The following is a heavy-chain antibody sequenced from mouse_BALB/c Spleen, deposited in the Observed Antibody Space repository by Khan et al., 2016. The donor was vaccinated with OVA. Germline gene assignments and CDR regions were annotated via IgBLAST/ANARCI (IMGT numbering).Heavy chain of an antibody. CDR1: GDSISSGY. CDR3: ARSTYRYAFAY. J-gene: IGHJ3*01. D-gene: IGHD2-14*01. CDR2: MISSGYT. Sequence: EVQLQESGPSLVQPSQTLSLTCSVTGDSISSGYWSWIRKFPGNKLEYMGYMISSGYTFYNPSLKSRISITRHTSTNQYYLQLNSVTTEDTATYDCARSTYRYAFAYWGQGTLVTGSA. V-gene: IGHV3-8*02.